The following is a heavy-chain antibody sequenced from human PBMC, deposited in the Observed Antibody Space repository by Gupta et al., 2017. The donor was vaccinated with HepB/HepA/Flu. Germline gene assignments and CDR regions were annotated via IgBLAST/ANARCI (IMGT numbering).Heavy chain of an antibody. CDR2: IKPAGSEK. D-gene: IGHD2-8*01. CDR3: SSPNQGTKNFDY. V-gene: IGHV3-7*01. CDR1: EFTFINYW. Sequence: EVQLVASGGTLVQPGESLSLSCVASEFTFINYWMTWVRKAAGKGVEWVADIKPAGSEKYVGATVKGRFTISRDNFKNSLSLQMTEFTAVDAAVYFWSSPNQGTKNFDYWGQGTLVTVSS. J-gene: IGHJ4*02.